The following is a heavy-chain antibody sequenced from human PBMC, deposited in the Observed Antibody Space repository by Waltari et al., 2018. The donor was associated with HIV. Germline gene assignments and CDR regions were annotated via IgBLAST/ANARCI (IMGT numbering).Heavy chain of an antibody. V-gene: IGHV3-30*01. Sequence: QVQLVESGGGVVQSGRSLTLSCAASGFTFSRYAMHWVRQAPGKGLEWVAVISYDGSNKYYADSVKGRFTISRDNSKNTLYLQMNSLRAEDTAVYFCASALRIVAANDYWGQGTLVTVSS. CDR1: GFTFSRYA. CDR2: ISYDGSNK. CDR3: ASALRIVAANDY. D-gene: IGHD6-13*01. J-gene: IGHJ4*02.